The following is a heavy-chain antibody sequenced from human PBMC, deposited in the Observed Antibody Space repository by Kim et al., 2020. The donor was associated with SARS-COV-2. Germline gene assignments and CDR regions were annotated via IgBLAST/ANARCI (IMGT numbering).Heavy chain of an antibody. CDR3: ARDLPPEVTIFGVVIREYYFDY. V-gene: IGHV1-2*06. Sequence: ASVKVSCKASGYTFTGYYMHWVRQAPGQGLEWMGRINPNSGGTNYAQKFQGRVTMTRDTSISTAYMELSRLRSDDTAVYYCARDLPPEVTIFGVVIREYYFDYWGQGTLATVSS. CDR2: INPNSGGT. CDR1: GYTFTGYY. D-gene: IGHD3-3*01. J-gene: IGHJ4*02.